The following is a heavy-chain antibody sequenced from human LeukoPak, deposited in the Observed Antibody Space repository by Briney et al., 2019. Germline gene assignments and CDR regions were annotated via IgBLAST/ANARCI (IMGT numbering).Heavy chain of an antibody. Sequence: ASVKVSCKASGYTFTGYYMHWVRQAPGQGLEWMGWINPNSGGTNYAQKFQGRVTMTRDTSISTAYMELSRLRSDDTAVYYCARLHGYNNPAPDYWGQGTLVTVSS. V-gene: IGHV1-2*02. CDR2: INPNSGGT. J-gene: IGHJ4*02. CDR1: GYTFTGYY. D-gene: IGHD5-24*01. CDR3: ARLHGYNNPAPDY.